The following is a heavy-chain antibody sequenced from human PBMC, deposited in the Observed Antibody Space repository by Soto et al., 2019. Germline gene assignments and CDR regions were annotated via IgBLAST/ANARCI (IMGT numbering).Heavy chain of an antibody. CDR2: IYSGGST. D-gene: IGHD5-18*01. J-gene: IGHJ4*02. Sequence: EVQLVESGGGLVQPGGSLRLSCAASGVTVSSNYMSWVRQAPGKGLEWVSVIYSGGSTYYADSVKGRFTISRDNSKNTLYSQMNSLGGEDTAVYYWARHGYNYGGGYFDYWGQGTLVTVSS. CDR1: GVTVSSNY. V-gene: IGHV3-66*04. CDR3: ARHGYNYGGGYFDY.